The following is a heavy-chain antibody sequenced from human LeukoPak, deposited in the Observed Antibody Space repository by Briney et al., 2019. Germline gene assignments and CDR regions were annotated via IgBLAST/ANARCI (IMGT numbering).Heavy chain of an antibody. J-gene: IGHJ3*02. CDR2: IFPGDSDT. V-gene: IGHV5-51*01. CDR3: ARPNLMAASSNDAFDI. Sequence: GESLKISCKGSGYSFTTYWIGWVRQMPEKGLEWMAIIFPGDSDTRYSPSFRGQVTISADKSISTAYLQWRSLKASDTAMYYCARPNLMAASSNDAFDIWGQGTMVTVSS. D-gene: IGHD6-13*01. CDR1: GYSFTTYW.